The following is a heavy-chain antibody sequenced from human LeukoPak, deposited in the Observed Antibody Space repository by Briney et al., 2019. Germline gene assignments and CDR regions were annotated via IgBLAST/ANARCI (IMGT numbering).Heavy chain of an antibody. Sequence: ASVKVSCKASGYTFTGYYMHWVRQAPGQGLEWMGWINPNSGGTNYAQKFQGRVTMTRDTSISTAYIELSRLRSDDTAVYYCARGRIAAAGFYYYYYGMDVWGQGTTVTVSS. CDR2: INPNSGGT. CDR3: ARGRIAAAGFYYYYYGMDV. V-gene: IGHV1-2*02. J-gene: IGHJ6*02. D-gene: IGHD6-13*01. CDR1: GYTFTGYY.